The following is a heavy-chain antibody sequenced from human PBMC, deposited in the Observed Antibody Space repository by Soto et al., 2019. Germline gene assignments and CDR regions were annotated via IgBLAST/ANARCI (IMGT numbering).Heavy chain of an antibody. CDR3: ARVGYYDSSGYYPNAFDI. CDR1: GGTFSSYA. CDR2: IIPIFGTA. V-gene: IGHV1-69*01. J-gene: IGHJ3*02. D-gene: IGHD3-22*01. Sequence: QVQLVQSGAEVKKPGSSVKVSCKASGGTFSSYAISWVRQAPGQGLEWMGGIIPIFGTAKYAQKFQGRVTITADESTSTAYMELSSLRSEDTAVYYCARVGYYDSSGYYPNAFDIWGQGTMVTVSS.